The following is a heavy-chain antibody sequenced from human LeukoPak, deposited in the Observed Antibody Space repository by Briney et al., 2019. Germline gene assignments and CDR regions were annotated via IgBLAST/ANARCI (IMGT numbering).Heavy chain of an antibody. V-gene: IGHV4-38-2*02. D-gene: IGHD3-9*01. Sequence: SETLSLTCTVSGYSTSSGYYWGWIRQPPGKGLEWIGSIYHSGSTYYNPSLKSRVTISVDTSKNQFSLKLSSVTAADTAVYYCARGGFLTGYYSFGYWGQGTLVTVSS. CDR2: IYHSGST. CDR1: GYSTSSGYY. J-gene: IGHJ4*02. CDR3: ARGGFLTGYYSFGY.